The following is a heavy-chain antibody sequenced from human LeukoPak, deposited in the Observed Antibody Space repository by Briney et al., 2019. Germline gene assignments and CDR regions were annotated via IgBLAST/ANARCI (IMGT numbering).Heavy chain of an antibody. CDR2: IYDSGST. Sequence: SETLSLTCTVSGGSISSGDYCWSCIRQPPGKGLEWIRYIYDSGSTYYNPFLKRCVTISVDTSKNQFSLKLSSVTAADTAVYYCARVASSSWYYFDYWGQGTLVTVSS. D-gene: IGHD6-13*01. CDR1: GGSISSGDYC. J-gene: IGHJ4*02. V-gene: IGHV4-30-4*08. CDR3: ARVASSSWYYFDY.